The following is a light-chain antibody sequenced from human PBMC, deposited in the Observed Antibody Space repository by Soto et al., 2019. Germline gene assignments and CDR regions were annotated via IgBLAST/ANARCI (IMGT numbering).Light chain of an antibody. CDR1: QAINNY. Sequence: DIQMTQSPSSLSASVGDRVTITCRASQAINNYVAWYQQKPGQCPQLLIYAASTLQSGVPSRFSGSGSGTDFTLTISSLQPEDVATYYCQKYDRVLLMFGGGTKVEVK. CDR2: AAS. CDR3: QKYDRVLLM. V-gene: IGKV1-27*01. J-gene: IGKJ4*02.